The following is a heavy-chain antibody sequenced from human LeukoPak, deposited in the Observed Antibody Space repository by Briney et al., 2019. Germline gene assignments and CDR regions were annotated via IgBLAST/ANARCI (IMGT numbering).Heavy chain of an antibody. Sequence: ASVKVSCKASGYTFTSYYMHWVRQATGQGLEWMGWISAYNGNTNYAQKLQGRVTMTTDTSTSTAYMELRSLRSDDTAVYYCARDCYGGEDYWGQGTLVTVSS. J-gene: IGHJ4*02. V-gene: IGHV1-18*01. CDR1: GYTFTSYY. CDR2: ISAYNGNT. D-gene: IGHD2-21*01. CDR3: ARDCYGGEDY.